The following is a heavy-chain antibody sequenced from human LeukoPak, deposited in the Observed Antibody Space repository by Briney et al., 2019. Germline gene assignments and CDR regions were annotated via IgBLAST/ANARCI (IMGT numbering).Heavy chain of an antibody. Sequence: PGGSLRLSCVASGISFSSNRMHWVRQAPGQGLVWVSHIESDGSNTGYADSVKGRFTISRDNAKNTLYLQMTSLRAEDTAVYYCARDGGGLPYWGQGTLVTVSS. CDR2: IESDGSNT. V-gene: IGHV3-74*01. CDR3: ARDGGGLPY. CDR1: GISFSSNR. J-gene: IGHJ1*01. D-gene: IGHD3-16*01.